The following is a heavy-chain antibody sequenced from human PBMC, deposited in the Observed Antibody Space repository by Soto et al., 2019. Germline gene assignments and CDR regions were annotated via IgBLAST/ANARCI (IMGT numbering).Heavy chain of an antibody. CDR3: ARDRGTEPVDY. V-gene: IGHV4-30-4*01. Sequence: QVQLQESGPGLVKPSPTLSLTCIVSGASISSGDYYWSWIRQPPGKGLEWIGYIYYTGYTSYNPSLKTRLTISLATPKNQLALKLSSVTASDTAVYYRARDRGTEPVDYWGQGTLVTVST. D-gene: IGHD1-26*01. J-gene: IGHJ4*02. CDR2: IYYTGYT. CDR1: GASISSGDYY.